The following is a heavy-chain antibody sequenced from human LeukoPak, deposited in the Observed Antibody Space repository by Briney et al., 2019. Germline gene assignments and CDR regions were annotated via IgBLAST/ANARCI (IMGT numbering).Heavy chain of an antibody. V-gene: IGHV3-23*01. J-gene: IGHJ4*02. CDR2: ISGSGGST. CDR3: AKPARTDYADY. D-gene: IGHD1-14*01. CDR1: GFTFSSYG. Sequence: GGTLRLSCADSGFTFSSYGMNWVRQAPGKGLEWVSAISGSGGSTYYADSVKGRFTISRDNSKNTLYLQMNSLRPEDTAVYYCAKPARTDYADYWGQGTLLTVSS.